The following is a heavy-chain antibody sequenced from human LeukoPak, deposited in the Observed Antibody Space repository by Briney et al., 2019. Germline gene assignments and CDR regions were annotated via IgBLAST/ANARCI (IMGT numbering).Heavy chain of an antibody. CDR1: GASISSGGYS. Sequence: PSETLSLTCAVSGASISSGGYSWSWIRQPPGKGLEWIGYIYHSGSTYYNPSLKSRVTISVDRSKNQFSLKLSSVTAADTAVYYCASRGDYYGSGSYFDYWGQGTLVTVSS. CDR3: ASRGDYYGSGSYFDY. D-gene: IGHD3-10*01. V-gene: IGHV4-30-2*01. J-gene: IGHJ4*02. CDR2: IYHSGST.